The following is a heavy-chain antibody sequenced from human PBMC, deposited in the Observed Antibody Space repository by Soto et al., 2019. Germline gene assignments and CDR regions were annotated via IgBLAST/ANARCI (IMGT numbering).Heavy chain of an antibody. Sequence: GASVKVSCKASGGTFSSYAISWVRQAPGQGLEWMGGIIPIFGTANYAQKFQGRVTITADESTSTAYMELSSLRSEDTAVYYCAREGGRIAASLDYWGQGTLVSVYS. J-gene: IGHJ4*02. CDR2: IIPIFGTA. CDR3: AREGGRIAASLDY. CDR1: GGTFSSYA. D-gene: IGHD6-13*01. V-gene: IGHV1-69*13.